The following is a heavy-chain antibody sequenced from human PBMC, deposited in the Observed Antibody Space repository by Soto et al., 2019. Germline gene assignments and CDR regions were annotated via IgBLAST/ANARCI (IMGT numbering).Heavy chain of an antibody. V-gene: IGHV3-9*01. CDR3: TRFVVWGHCSSTSCYSSQFAP. CDR1: GVTVDDYP. CDR2: ISWNSGSI. Sequence: GVSLRLSWAAAGVTVDDYPMHWVRQAPGKGLEWVSGISWNSGSIGYADSVKGRFTISRDNAKNSLYLQMNSLKTEDTAVYYCTRFVVWGHCSSTSCYSSQFAPWGQGTLVPVSS. D-gene: IGHD2-2*02. J-gene: IGHJ5*02.